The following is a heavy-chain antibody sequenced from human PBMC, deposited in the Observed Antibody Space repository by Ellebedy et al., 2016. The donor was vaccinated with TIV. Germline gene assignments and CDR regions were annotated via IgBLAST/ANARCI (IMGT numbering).Heavy chain of an antibody. CDR1: GYTFTGYY. D-gene: IGHD2-15*01. V-gene: IGHV1-2*02. J-gene: IGHJ6*03. CDR2: INPNSGGT. Sequence: ASVKVSCXASGYTFTGYYMHWVRQAPGQGLEWMGWINPNSGGTNYAQKFQGRVTMTRDTSISTAYMELSRLRSDDTAVYYCARASYSPYYYYYMDVWGKGTTVTVSS. CDR3: ARASYSPYYYYYMDV.